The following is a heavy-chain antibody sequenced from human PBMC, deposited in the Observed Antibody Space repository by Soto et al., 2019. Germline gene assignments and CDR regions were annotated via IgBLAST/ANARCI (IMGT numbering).Heavy chain of an antibody. J-gene: IGHJ3*02. V-gene: IGHV3-33*01. Sequence: QVQLMESGGGVVQPGRSLRLSCAASAFTVSSYCMHWVRQAPGKGPEWVAVIWYDESNKYYGDSMKGRFTISRDNSKNTVYLQMNSLRAEDTAVYYCVREVQSHSSDYGVDIWGQGTMVTVSS. CDR1: AFTVSSYC. CDR3: VREVQSHSSDYGVDI. D-gene: IGHD4-17*01. CDR2: IWYDESNK.